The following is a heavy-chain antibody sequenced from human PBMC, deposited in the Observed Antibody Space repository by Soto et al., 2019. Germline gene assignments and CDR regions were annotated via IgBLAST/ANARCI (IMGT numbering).Heavy chain of an antibody. V-gene: IGHV1-2*02. CDR1: GYTFTVYY. CDR2: INPKSGGT. CDR3: ARXLAKGGGSAGFDY. D-gene: IGHD1-26*01. J-gene: IGHJ4*01. Sequence: GASVKVSCKASGYTFTVYYMHWVRQAPGQGLEWMGWINPKSGGTMYPQKFQGRVTMTWDTSISTAYMALTXXRSDDTAVYYCARXLAKGGGSAGFDYWGXXTLVTVSS.